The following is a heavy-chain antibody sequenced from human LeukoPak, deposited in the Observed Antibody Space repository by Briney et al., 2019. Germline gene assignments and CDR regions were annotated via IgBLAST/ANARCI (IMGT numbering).Heavy chain of an antibody. CDR1: GFRVFDYG. CDR2: MSHDGSGK. J-gene: IGHJ4*02. V-gene: IGHV3-30*03. D-gene: IGHD1-26*01. Sequence: GGSLRLSCAISGFRVFDYGVHWVRQAPGKGLEWVSMMSHDGSGKRYGDSVRGRFTISRDNAQNSLYLQMNSLRAEDTAIYYCVRDRGTYRPIDYWGQGTLVTVSS. CDR3: VRDRGTYRPIDY.